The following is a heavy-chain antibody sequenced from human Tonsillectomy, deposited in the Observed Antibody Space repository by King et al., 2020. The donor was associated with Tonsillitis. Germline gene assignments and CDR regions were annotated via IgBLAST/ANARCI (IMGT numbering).Heavy chain of an antibody. J-gene: IGHJ6*02. V-gene: IGHV3-30*18. Sequence: VQLVESGGGVVQPGRSLRLSCAASGFTFSSYGMHWVRQAPGKGLEWVAVISYDGSNKYYADSVKGRFTISRDKSKNTLYLQMNSLRAEDTAVYYCAKDRGYSYGQYYYYGMDVWGHGTTVTVSS. CDR1: GFTFSSYG. D-gene: IGHD5-18*01. CDR2: ISYDGSNK. CDR3: AKDRGYSYGQYYYYGMDV.